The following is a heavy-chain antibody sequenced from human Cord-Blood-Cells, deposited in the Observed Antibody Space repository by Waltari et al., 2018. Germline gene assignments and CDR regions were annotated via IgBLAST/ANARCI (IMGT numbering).Heavy chain of an antibody. J-gene: IGHJ4*02. V-gene: IGHV4-34*01. D-gene: IGHD3-22*01. CDR2: INHSGST. CDR3: ASYYYYDSSGYYFDY. CDR1: GGSFSGYY. Sequence: QVQLQQWGAGLLKPSETPSLTCAVYGGSFSGYYWSWIRQPPGKGLEWIGEINHSGSTNYNPSLKSRVTISVDTSKNQFSLKLSSVTAADTAVYYCASYYYYDSSGYYFDYWGQGTLVTVSS.